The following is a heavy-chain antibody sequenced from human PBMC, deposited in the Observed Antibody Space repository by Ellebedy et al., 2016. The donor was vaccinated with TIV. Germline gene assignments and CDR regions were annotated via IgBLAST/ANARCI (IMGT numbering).Heavy chain of an antibody. CDR2: ISHSGTI. CDR1: GYSISSGYY. CDR3: GRGGVMSRIRH. J-gene: IGHJ1*01. V-gene: IGHV4-38-2*02. D-gene: IGHD3-16*01. Sequence: SETLSLTCTVSGYSISSGYYWVWVRQPPGKGLEWIGHISHSGTIFYNPSLKSRVTISMDTSKNQYSLTLISVTAADTAVYYCGRGGVMSRIRHWGQGTLVTVSS.